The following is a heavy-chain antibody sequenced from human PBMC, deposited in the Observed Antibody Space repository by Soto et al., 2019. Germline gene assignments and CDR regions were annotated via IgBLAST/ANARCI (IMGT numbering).Heavy chain of an antibody. J-gene: IGHJ6*02. D-gene: IGHD5-12*01. CDR3: SRLMMVGGFTDPNYYHGMDV. Sequence: QVQLVQSGAAVKKPGASVTVSCKTSGYTFSNYGINWVRQAPGQGLEWMGWISGYNDNTNYAQHVQGRVTMTIDTSTGTVYMELRSLKSDDTAIYYCSRLMMVGGFTDPNYYHGMDVWCQGTTVTVSS. V-gene: IGHV1-18*01. CDR2: ISGYNDNT. CDR1: GYTFSNYG.